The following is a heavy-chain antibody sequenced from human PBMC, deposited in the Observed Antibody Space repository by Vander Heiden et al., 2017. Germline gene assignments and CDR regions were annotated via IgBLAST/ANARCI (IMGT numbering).Heavy chain of an antibody. J-gene: IGHJ4*02. D-gene: IGHD3-3*02. CDR2: IRSKAYDGTA. CDR1: GFTFSDYH. V-gene: IGHV3-49*03. Sequence: EVQLVESGGGLVEPGRSLRLPCRTSGFTFSDYHMTWIHQTPGKGLEWVGFIRSKAYDGTAVYAASVRGRFTVSRDDSNSIAYLQMNSLRTDDTAVYYCARDHFPDYWGQGTLVTVSS. CDR3: ARDHFPDY.